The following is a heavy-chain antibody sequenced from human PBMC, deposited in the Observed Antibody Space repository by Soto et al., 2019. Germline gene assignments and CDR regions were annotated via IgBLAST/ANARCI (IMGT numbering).Heavy chain of an antibody. V-gene: IGHV4-34*01. CDR3: ARDSSSWYSIYYGMDV. J-gene: IGHJ6*02. Sequence: TSETLSLTCAVYGGSFSGYYWSWIRQPPGKGLEWIGEINHSESTNYNQSHKSRVTISVDTSKNQFSLKLSSVTAADTAMYYSARDSSSWYSIYYGMDVWGQGTTVTVSS. D-gene: IGHD6-13*01. CDR2: INHSEST. CDR1: GGSFSGYY.